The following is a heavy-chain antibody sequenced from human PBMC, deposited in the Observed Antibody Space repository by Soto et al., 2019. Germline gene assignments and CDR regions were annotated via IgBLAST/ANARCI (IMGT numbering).Heavy chain of an antibody. J-gene: IGHJ3*02. CDR2: IRSKAYGGTT. D-gene: IGHD6-6*01. CDR3: TRGHSSASGHAFDI. V-gene: IGHV3-49*03. Sequence: GGSLRLSCTASGFTFGDYAMRWFRQAPGKGLEWVGFIRSKAYGGTTEYAASVKGRFTISRDDSKSIAHLQMNSLKTEDTAVYYCTRGHSSASGHAFDIWGQGTMVTVSS. CDR1: GFTFGDYA.